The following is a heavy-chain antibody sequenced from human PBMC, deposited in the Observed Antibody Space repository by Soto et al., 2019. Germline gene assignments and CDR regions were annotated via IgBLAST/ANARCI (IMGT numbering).Heavy chain of an antibody. Sequence: PSETLSLTCAVYGGSFSGYYWSWIRQPPGKGLEWIGEINHSGSTNYNPSLKSRVTISVDTSKNQFSLKLSSVTAADTAVYYCARHLRDGSAPGGFDPWGQGTLVTVSS. CDR2: INHSGST. CDR1: GGSFSGYY. D-gene: IGHD3-10*01. CDR3: ARHLRDGSAPGGFDP. V-gene: IGHV4-34*01. J-gene: IGHJ5*02.